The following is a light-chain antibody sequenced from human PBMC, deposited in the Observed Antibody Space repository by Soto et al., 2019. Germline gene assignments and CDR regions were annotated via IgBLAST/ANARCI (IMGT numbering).Light chain of an antibody. CDR3: QQYGSSLYT. V-gene: IGKV3-20*01. CDR1: HSVSSSY. Sequence: EIVLTQSPGTLSLSPGERATHSCRASHSVSSSYLAWYQQKPGQAPRLLIYDASSRATGIPDRFSGSGSGTDFTLTISRLEPEDFAVYYCQQYGSSLYTFGQGTKLEIK. J-gene: IGKJ2*01. CDR2: DAS.